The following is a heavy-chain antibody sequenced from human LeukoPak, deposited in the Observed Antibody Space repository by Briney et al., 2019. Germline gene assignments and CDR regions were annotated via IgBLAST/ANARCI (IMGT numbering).Heavy chain of an antibody. CDR3: ASSSYWYYFDY. Sequence: GGSLRLSCAASGFTFSDYYMSWIRQAPGKGLEWVSYISSSGSTIYYADSVKGRFTISRDNAKNSLYLQMNSLRAEDTAVYYCASSSYWYYFDYWGQGTLVTVSS. J-gene: IGHJ4*02. CDR1: GFTFSDYY. D-gene: IGHD2-15*01. CDR2: ISSSGSTI. V-gene: IGHV3-11*04.